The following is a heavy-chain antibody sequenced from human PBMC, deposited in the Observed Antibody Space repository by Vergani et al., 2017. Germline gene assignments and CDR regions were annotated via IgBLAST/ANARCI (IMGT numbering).Heavy chain of an antibody. CDR2: ISGSGVSA. Sequence: EVQLLESGGGLVQPGGSLRLTCAASEFTFSNYAMNWVRQAPGKGLEWVSGISGSGVSAYYTDSVKGRFTISRDTSKKTLSLQMRSLRADDTAVYYCAKDERENSDYGYFDYWGQGTLVTVSS. CDR1: EFTFSNYA. V-gene: IGHV3-23*01. CDR3: AKDERENSDYGYFDY. D-gene: IGHD4-17*01. J-gene: IGHJ4*02.